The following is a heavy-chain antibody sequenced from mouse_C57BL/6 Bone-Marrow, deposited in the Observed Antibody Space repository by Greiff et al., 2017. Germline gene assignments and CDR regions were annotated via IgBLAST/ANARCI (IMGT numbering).Heavy chain of an antibody. Sequence: QVQLQQPGAELVRPGSSVKLSCKASGYTFTSYWMDWVKQRPGQGLEWIGNIYPSDSETHYNQKFKDKATLTVDKSTSTAYMQLSSLTSEDSAVYYCARSRYYGSSLYYYAMDYWGQGTSVTVSS. CDR3: ARSRYYGSSLYYYAMDY. D-gene: IGHD1-1*01. CDR2: IYPSDSET. V-gene: IGHV1-61*01. J-gene: IGHJ4*01. CDR1: GYTFTSYW.